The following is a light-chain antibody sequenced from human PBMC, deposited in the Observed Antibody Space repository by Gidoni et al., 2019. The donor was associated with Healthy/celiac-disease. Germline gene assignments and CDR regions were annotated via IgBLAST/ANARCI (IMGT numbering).Light chain of an antibody. V-gene: IGKV3-11*01. Sequence: EIVLAQSPATLSLSPGERATLYCRASQSVSSYLAWYQQKPGQAPRLLIYDASNRATGIPARFDGSGSGTDFTLTISSLEPEDFAVYYCQQSSNWPPFTFGPGTKVEIK. CDR1: QSVSSY. CDR2: DAS. J-gene: IGKJ3*01. CDR3: QQSSNWPPFT.